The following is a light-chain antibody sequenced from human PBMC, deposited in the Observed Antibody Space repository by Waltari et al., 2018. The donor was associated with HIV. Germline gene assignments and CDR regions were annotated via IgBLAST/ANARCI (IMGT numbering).Light chain of an antibody. Sequence: DTQMTQSPSSLSASIGDRVTITCRASKNVFKFLSWYRQKSGKAPELLISDASRLQSGVPSRFSGSGSGTDFVLTVSGLQFEDFATYYCLQTFTTPLTFGPGTKVDIK. CDR3: LQTFTTPLT. CDR2: DAS. J-gene: IGKJ3*01. V-gene: IGKV1-39*01. CDR1: KNVFKF.